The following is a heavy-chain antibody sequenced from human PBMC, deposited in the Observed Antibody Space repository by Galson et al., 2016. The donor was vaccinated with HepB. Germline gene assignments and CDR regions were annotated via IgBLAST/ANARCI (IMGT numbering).Heavy chain of an antibody. CDR2: IWYDGSNK. CDR3: ARGFAVPGRIDY. CDR1: GFTFSTYG. J-gene: IGHJ4*02. V-gene: IGHV3-33*01. D-gene: IGHD2-2*01. Sequence: SLRLSCAASGFTFSTYGIHWVRQAPGKGLEWVAVIWYDGSNKYYGDSVKGRFTISRDNSTNTVYLQMNSLRAEDTAVYYCARGFAVPGRIDYGGQGTLVTVSS.